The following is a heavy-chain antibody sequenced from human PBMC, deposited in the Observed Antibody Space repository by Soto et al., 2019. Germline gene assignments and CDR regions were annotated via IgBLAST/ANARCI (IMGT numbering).Heavy chain of an antibody. CDR2: ISSTTNYT. Sequence: PGGSLRLSCAASGFTFTRYSMNWVRQAPGKGLEWVSSISSTTNYTYYADSMKGRFTVSRDNAKTSVYLEMNSLSAEDTALYYCARESEDLTSNFDYWGQGTLVTVSS. V-gene: IGHV3-21*01. J-gene: IGHJ4*02. CDR3: ARESEDLTSNFDY. CDR1: GFTFTRYS.